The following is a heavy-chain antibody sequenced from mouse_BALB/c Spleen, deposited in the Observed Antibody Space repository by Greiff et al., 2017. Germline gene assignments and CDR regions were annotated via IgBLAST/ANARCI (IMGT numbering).Heavy chain of an antibody. CDR3: ARYDYDRGFDY. CDR2: IYPGSGST. V-gene: IGHV1-55*01. D-gene: IGHD2-4*01. J-gene: IGHJ2*01. Sequence: QVQLQQSGAELVKPGTSVKLSCKASGYNFTSYWINWVKLRPGQGLEWIGDIYPGSGSTNYNEKFKSKATLTVDTSSSTAYMQLSSLASEDSALYYCARYDYDRGFDYWGQGTTLTVSS. CDR1: GYNFTSYW.